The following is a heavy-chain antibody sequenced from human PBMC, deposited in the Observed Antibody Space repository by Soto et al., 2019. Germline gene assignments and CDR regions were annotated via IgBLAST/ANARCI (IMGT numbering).Heavy chain of an antibody. Sequence: VASVKVSCKASGYTFTGYYMHWVRQAPGQGLEWMGWINPNSGGTNYAQKFQGWVTMTRDTSISTAYMELSRLRSDDTAVYYCARGATQSTIRPLWPWGQGTLVTVSS. CDR3: ARGATQSTIRPLWP. V-gene: IGHV1-2*04. J-gene: IGHJ5*02. CDR1: GYTFTGYY. D-gene: IGHD3-3*01. CDR2: INPNSGGT.